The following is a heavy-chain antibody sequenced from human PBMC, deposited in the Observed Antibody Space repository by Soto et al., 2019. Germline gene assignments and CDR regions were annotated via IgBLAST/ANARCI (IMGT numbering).Heavy chain of an antibody. CDR1: GGSFSGYY. V-gene: IGHV4-34*01. J-gene: IGHJ6*03. D-gene: IGHD3-3*01. CDR3: ARDFWSGYSPRPHYYYYMDV. Sequence: SETLSLTCAVYGGSFSGYYWSWIRQPPGKGLEWIGEINHSGSTNYNPSLKSRVTISVDTSKNQFSLKLSSVTAADTAVYYCARDFWSGYSPRPHYYYYMDVWGKGTTVTVSS. CDR2: INHSGST.